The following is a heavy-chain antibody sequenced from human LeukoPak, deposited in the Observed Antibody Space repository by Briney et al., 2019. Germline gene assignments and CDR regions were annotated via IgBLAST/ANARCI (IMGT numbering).Heavy chain of an antibody. CDR2: IYYSGST. D-gene: IGHD6-19*01. CDR3: ARDSPIAVAVFDY. CDR1: GGSISSSSYY. J-gene: IGHJ4*02. Sequence: SETLSLTCTVSGGSISSSSYYWGWIRQPPGKGLEWIGSIYYSGSTYYNPSLKSRVTISVDTSKNQFSLKLSSVTAADTAVYYCARDSPIAVAVFDYWGQGTLVTVSS. V-gene: IGHV4-39*07.